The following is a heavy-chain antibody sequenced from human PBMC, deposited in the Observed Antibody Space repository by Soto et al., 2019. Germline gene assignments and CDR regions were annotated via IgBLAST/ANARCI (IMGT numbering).Heavy chain of an antibody. CDR1: GGSISSGGYY. V-gene: IGHV4-31*03. CDR2: IYYSGST. Sequence: SETLSLTCTVSGGSISSGGYYWSWIRQHPGKGLEWIGYIYYSGSTYYNPSLKSRVTISVDTSKNQFSLKLSSVTAADTAVYYCATETANNWFDPWGQGTPVTVSS. J-gene: IGHJ5*02. CDR3: ATETANNWFDP.